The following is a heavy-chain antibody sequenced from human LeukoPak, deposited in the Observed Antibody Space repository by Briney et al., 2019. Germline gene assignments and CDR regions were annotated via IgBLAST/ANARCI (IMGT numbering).Heavy chain of an antibody. CDR3: ASHLFSSWYPKDNWFDP. CDR2: IIPIFGTA. D-gene: IGHD6-13*01. J-gene: IGHJ5*02. Sequence: ASVKVSCKASGGTFSSYAISWVRQAPGQGLEWMGWIIPIFGTANYAQKFQSRVTITTEESKSTAYMELSSLRSEDAAVNYCASHLFSSWYPKDNWFDPWGQGTLVTVSS. CDR1: GGTFSSYA. V-gene: IGHV1-69*05.